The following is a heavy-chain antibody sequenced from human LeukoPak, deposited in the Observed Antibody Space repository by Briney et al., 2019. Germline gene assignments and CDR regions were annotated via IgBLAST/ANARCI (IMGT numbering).Heavy chain of an antibody. CDR1: GFTFSSYS. D-gene: IGHD1-20*01. CDR2: ISSSSSYI. V-gene: IGHV3-21*01. J-gene: IGHJ5*02. Sequence: KSGGSLRLSCAASGFTFSSYSMNWVRQAPGKGLEWVSSISSSSSYIYYADSVKGRFTISRDNAKNSLYLQMNSLRAEDTAVYYCARDPTPRRHNINWFDPWGQGTLVTVSS. CDR3: ARDPTPRRHNINWFDP.